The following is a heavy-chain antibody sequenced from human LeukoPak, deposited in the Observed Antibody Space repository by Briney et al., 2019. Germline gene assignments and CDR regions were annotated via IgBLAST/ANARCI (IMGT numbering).Heavy chain of an antibody. CDR3: ARDEAVGVSHDGAFDI. CDR1: GGSISSSSYY. Sequence: SETLSLTCTVSGGSISSSSYYWGWIRQPPGKGLEWIGSIYYSGSTYYNPSLKSRVTISVDTSKNQFSLKLSSVTAADTAVYYCARDEAVGVSHDGAFDIWGRGTMVTVSA. D-gene: IGHD1-26*01. CDR2: IYYSGST. V-gene: IGHV4-39*07. J-gene: IGHJ3*02.